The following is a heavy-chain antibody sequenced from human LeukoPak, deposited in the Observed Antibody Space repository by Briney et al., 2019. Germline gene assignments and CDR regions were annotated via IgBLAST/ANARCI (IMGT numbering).Heavy chain of an antibody. CDR2: ISSSSSYI. D-gene: IGHD2-21*02. V-gene: IGHV3-21*01. CDR3: AKADCGGDCYANWFDP. Sequence: PGGSLRLSCAASGFTFSSYSMNWVRQAPGKGLEWVSSISSSSSYIYYADSVKGRFTISRDNAKNSLYLQMNSLRAEDTAVYDCAKADCGGDCYANWFDPWGQGTLVTVSS. J-gene: IGHJ5*02. CDR1: GFTFSSYS.